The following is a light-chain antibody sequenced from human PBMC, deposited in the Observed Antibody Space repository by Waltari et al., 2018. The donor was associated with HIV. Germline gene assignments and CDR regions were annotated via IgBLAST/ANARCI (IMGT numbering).Light chain of an antibody. V-gene: IGLV2-14*03. CDR2: DVN. J-gene: IGLJ1*01. CDR1: AGALRRITY. CDR3: ASYTVNSTGV. Sequence: QSALSQPASVTASPGRAVAIACSGGAGALRRITYVHWYPQPPDKTPRLILFDVNNRPSGISDRFSGSKSGTTASLTISTVQTDDEADYYCASYTVNSTGVFGTGTKLTVL.